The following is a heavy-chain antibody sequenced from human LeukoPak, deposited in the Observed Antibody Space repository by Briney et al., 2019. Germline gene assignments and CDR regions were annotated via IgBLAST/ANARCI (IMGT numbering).Heavy chain of an antibody. CDR1: GFTFSDYA. V-gene: IGHV3-30-3*01. CDR2: LSYGGTNK. J-gene: IGHJ3*01. Sequence: QPGRSLRLSCAASGFTFSDYAMHWVRQAPGKGLEWVSVLSYGGTNKYYADSVKGRFTISRDKSKNTMFLQMNSLRAEDTAVYHCARDRSGYANDAFDFWGQGAMVTVSS. CDR3: ARDRSGYANDAFDF. D-gene: IGHD3-3*01.